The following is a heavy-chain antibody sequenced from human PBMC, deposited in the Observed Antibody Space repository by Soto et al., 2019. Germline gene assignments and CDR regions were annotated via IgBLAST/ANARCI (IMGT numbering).Heavy chain of an antibody. CDR1: GFTFSSYW. V-gene: IGHV3-74*01. J-gene: IGHJ6*02. CDR2: INSDGSST. Sequence: GGSLRLSCAASGFTFSSYWMHWVRQAPGKGLVWVSRINSDGSSTSYADSVKGRFTISRDNAKNTLYLQMNSLGAEDTAVYYCAREKVQMFYGMDVWGQGATVTVSS. D-gene: IGHD3-10*02. CDR3: AREKVQMFYGMDV.